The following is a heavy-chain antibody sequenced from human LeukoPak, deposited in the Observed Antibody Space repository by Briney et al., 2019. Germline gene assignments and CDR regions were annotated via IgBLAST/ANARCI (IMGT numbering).Heavy chain of an antibody. D-gene: IGHD4-17*01. CDR1: GFTFTRYW. J-gene: IGHJ4*02. Sequence: TGGSLRLSCAASGFTFTRYWMSWVRQAPGRGLEWVANIKQDGSETHYVDSVKGRFTISRVNARNLVYLQMNSLRDDDTAVYYCARDGDYIMPPFDYWGQGILVTVSS. V-gene: IGHV3-7*01. CDR2: IKQDGSET. CDR3: ARDGDYIMPPFDY.